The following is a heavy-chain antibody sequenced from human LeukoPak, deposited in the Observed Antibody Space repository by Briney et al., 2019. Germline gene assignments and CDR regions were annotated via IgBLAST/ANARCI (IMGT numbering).Heavy chain of an antibody. CDR1: GYTFTTYG. CDR2: IIPIFGTA. J-gene: IGHJ6*02. CDR3: ARVSSGRRNPFSKGDYYYYGMDV. Sequence: SVKVSCKASGYTFTTYGMNWVRQAPGQGLEWMGGIIPIFGTANYAQKFQGRVTITADESTSTAYMELSSLRSEDTAVYYCARVSSGRRNPFSKGDYYYYGMDVWGQGTTVTVSS. V-gene: IGHV1-69*13. D-gene: IGHD3-10*01.